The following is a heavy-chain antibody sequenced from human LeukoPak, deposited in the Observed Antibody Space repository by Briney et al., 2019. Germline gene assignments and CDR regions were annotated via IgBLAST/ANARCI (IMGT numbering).Heavy chain of an antibody. CDR3: AISSGWTLDY. CDR2: IYHSGST. J-gene: IGHJ4*02. D-gene: IGHD6-19*01. CDR1: GGSISSYY. Sequence: PSETLSLTCTVSGGSISSYYWSWIRQPPGKGLEWIGSIYHSGSTYYNPSLKSRVTISVDTSKNQFSLKLSSVTAADTAVYYCAISSGWTLDYWGQGTLVTVSS. V-gene: IGHV4-59*04.